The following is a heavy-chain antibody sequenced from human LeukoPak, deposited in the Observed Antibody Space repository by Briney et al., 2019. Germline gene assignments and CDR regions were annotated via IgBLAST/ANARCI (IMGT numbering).Heavy chain of an antibody. Sequence: SVKVSCKASGGTFSSYAISWVRQAPGQGLEWMGEIIPIFGTANYAQKFQGRVTITADESTSTAYMELSSLRSEDTAVYYCARDQDGYNAFDIWGQGTMVTVSS. J-gene: IGHJ3*02. CDR1: GGTFSSYA. V-gene: IGHV1-69*13. D-gene: IGHD5-24*01. CDR2: IIPIFGTA. CDR3: ARDQDGYNAFDI.